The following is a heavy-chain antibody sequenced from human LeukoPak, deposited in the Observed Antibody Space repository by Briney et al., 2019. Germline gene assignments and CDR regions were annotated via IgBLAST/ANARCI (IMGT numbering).Heavy chain of an antibody. V-gene: IGHV3-53*01. CDR1: GFTFSSYA. D-gene: IGHD3-10*01. Sequence: PGGSLRLSCAASGFTFSSYAMSWVRQAPGKGLEWVSLIYSDGSTYYSDSVKGRFTISRDNSKNTLYLQMNSLRAEDTAVYYCARERIYFGSGGDLSHARLFYSYGMDVWGQGTTVTVSS. CDR2: IYSDGST. CDR3: ARERIYFGSGGDLSHARLFYSYGMDV. J-gene: IGHJ6*02.